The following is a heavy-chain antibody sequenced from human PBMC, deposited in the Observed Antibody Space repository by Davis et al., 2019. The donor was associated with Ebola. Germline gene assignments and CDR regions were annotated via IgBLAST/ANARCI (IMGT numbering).Heavy chain of an antibody. CDR2: IYYSGST. J-gene: IGHJ4*02. D-gene: IGHD3-22*01. Sequence: MPGGSLRLSCSVSGGSISSSSYYWGWIRQPPGKGLEWIGSIYYSGSTYYNPSLKSRVTISVDTSKNQFSLKLSSVTAADTAVYYCASLHSYYYDSSGYYYALYYFDYWGQGTLVTVSS. CDR3: ASLHSYYYDSSGYYYALYYFDY. V-gene: IGHV4-39*01. CDR1: GGSISSSSYY.